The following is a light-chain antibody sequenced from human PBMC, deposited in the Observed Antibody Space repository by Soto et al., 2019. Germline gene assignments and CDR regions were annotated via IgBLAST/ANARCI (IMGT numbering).Light chain of an antibody. CDR2: KAS. J-gene: IGKJ1*01. CDR1: QSISSW. Sequence: DIQMTQSPSTLSASVGDRVTITCRASQSISSWVAWYQQKPGKAPKLLIYKASTLESGVPSRFSGGGSGTKFTLTISSLLPDEVAPYYGQQHNSYYLTLGQGTQV. V-gene: IGKV1-5*03. CDR3: QQHNSYYLT.